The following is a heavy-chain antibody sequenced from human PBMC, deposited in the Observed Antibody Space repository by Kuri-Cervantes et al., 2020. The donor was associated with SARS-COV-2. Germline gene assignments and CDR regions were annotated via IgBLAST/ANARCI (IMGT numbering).Heavy chain of an antibody. CDR1: GFTFSSYG. CDR3: AKDPVYYYYYMDV. J-gene: IGHJ6*03. Sequence: GESLKISCAASGFTFSSYGMHRVRQAPGKGLELVAFIRYDGSNKYYADSVKGRFTISRDNSKNTLYLQMNSLRAEDTDVYHCAKDPVYYYYYMDVWGKGTTVTVSS. CDR2: IRYDGSNK. V-gene: IGHV3-30*02.